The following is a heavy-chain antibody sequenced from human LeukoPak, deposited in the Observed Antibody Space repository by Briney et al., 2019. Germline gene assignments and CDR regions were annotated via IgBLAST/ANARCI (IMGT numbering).Heavy chain of an antibody. V-gene: IGHV3-7*01. D-gene: IGHD2-8*02. J-gene: IGHJ4*02. CDR2: IKQDGSEK. CDR1: GFSFSSYW. CDR3: ARDTAGNDY. Sequence: QSGGSLRLSCEASGFSFSSYWMSWVRQAPGKGLEWVANIKQDGSEKYYVDSVKGRFTISRDNAKNSLYLQMNSLRAEDTAVYYCARDTAGNDYWGQGTLVTVSS.